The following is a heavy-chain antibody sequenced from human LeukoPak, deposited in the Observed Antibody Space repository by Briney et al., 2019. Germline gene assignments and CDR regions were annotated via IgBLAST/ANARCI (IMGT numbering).Heavy chain of an antibody. D-gene: IGHD2-2*01. V-gene: IGHV4-34*01. Sequence: SETLSLTCAAYGGSFSGYYWSWIRQAPGKGLEWIGEINHSGSTNYNPSLESRVTISVDTSKNQFSLKMASVTAADTAVYYCARLQYCSSTSCYYPFDPWGRGTLVTVSS. J-gene: IGHJ5*02. CDR2: INHSGST. CDR1: GGSFSGYY. CDR3: ARLQYCSSTSCYYPFDP.